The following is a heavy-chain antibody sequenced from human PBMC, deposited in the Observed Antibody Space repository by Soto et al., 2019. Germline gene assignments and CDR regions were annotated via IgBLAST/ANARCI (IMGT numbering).Heavy chain of an antibody. CDR3: ARRYGTVFDY. Sequence: QVQLQESGPGLVKPSETLSLTCTVSGGSISSYYWSWIRQPPGKGLEWVGYIYYSWSTNYNPSLKSRVTISVDTSKTQFSLKLSSVTAADTAVYYCARRYGTVFDYWGQGTLVTVSS. J-gene: IGHJ4*02. V-gene: IGHV4-59*01. D-gene: IGHD6-13*01. CDR2: IYYSWST. CDR1: GGSISSYY.